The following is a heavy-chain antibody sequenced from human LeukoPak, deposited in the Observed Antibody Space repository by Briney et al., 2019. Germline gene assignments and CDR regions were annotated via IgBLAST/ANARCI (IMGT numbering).Heavy chain of an antibody. V-gene: IGHV3-23*01. D-gene: IGHD4-11*01. CDR3: ARDGHSNYILDV. J-gene: IGHJ6*02. Sequence: PGGSLRLSCAASGFTFSSYAMSWVRQAPGKGLAWVSAISGSGGSTYYADSVKGRFTISRDNSKNTLYLQMNSLRAEDTAVYYCARDGHSNYILDVWGQGTTVTVSS. CDR2: ISGSGGST. CDR1: GFTFSSYA.